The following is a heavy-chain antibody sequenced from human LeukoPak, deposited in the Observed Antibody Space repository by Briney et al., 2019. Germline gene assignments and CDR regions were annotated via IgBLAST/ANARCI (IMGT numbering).Heavy chain of an antibody. J-gene: IGHJ4*02. CDR2: INHSGST. CDR1: GGSFSGYY. CDR3: VGSGGSCYGY. Sequence: SKTLSLTCAVYGGSFSGYYWSWIRQPPGKGLEWIGEINHSGSTNYNPSLKSRVTISVDTSKNQFSLKLSSVTAADTAVYYCVGSGGSCYGYWGQGTLVTVSS. V-gene: IGHV4-34*01. D-gene: IGHD2-15*01.